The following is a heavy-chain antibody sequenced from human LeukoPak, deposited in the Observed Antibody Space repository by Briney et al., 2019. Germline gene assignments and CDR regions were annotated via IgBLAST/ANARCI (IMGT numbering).Heavy chain of an antibody. Sequence: GGSLRLSCAASRFTFSSYEMNWVRQAAGKGLEWVSYISSSGGTMYYADSVKGRFTISRDNTKNSLYLQMNSLRAEDTAVYYCARDGKVTTSYYYYYYYMDVWGKGTTVTVSS. J-gene: IGHJ6*03. CDR1: RFTFSSYE. V-gene: IGHV3-48*03. CDR3: ARDGKVTTSYYYYYYYMDV. CDR2: ISSSGGTM. D-gene: IGHD4-11*01.